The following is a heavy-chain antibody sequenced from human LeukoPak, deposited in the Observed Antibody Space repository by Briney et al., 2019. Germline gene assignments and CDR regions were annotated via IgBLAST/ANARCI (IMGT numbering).Heavy chain of an antibody. CDR3: TIPASGYSYGVLDS. J-gene: IGHJ4*02. CDR1: AFTFSNVW. CDR2: IRSKTDGGKT. V-gene: IGHV3-15*01. D-gene: IGHD5-18*01. Sequence: PGGSLRLSCAASAFTFSNVWMSWVRQAPGKGLEWVGRIRSKTDGGKTHYAAPVKGRFTISRDDSKNTLYLQRDSLKTEDTAVYYCTIPASGYSYGVLDSWGQEALVTVSS.